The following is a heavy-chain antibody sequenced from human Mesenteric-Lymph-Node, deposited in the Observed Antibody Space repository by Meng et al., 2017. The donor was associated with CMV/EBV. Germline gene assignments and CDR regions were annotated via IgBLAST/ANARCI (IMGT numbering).Heavy chain of an antibody. J-gene: IGHJ1*01. CDR1: GFTFSSYG. CDR3: ANPLSGSHKEL. CDR2: ISYDGSNK. D-gene: IGHD1-26*01. V-gene: IGHV3-30*18. Sequence: LSCAASGFTFSSYGMHWVRQAPGKGLEWVAVISYDGSNKYYADSVKGRFTISRDNSKNTLYLQMNSLRAEDTAVYYCANPLSGSHKELWGQGTLVTVSS.